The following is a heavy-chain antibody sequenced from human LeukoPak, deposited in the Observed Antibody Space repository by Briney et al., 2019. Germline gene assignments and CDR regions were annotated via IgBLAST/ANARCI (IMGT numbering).Heavy chain of an antibody. D-gene: IGHD1-1*01. Sequence: PGGSLRLSCAASGFTFSSYGMHWVRQAPGKGLEWVANIKQDGSEKYYVDSVKGRFTISRDNAKNSLYLQMNSLRAEDTALYHCARGRRTAPGFLDAFDIWGQGTMVTVSS. J-gene: IGHJ3*02. CDR3: ARGRRTAPGFLDAFDI. CDR2: IKQDGSEK. CDR1: GFTFSSYG. V-gene: IGHV3-7*03.